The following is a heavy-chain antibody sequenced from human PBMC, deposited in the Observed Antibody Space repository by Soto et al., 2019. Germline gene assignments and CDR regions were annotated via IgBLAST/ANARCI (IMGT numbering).Heavy chain of an antibody. D-gene: IGHD2-15*01. CDR2: IWYHGIDK. CDR1: GFTFSRQD. V-gene: IGHV3-33*01. Sequence: QVQLVESGGGVVQPERSLRLSCAASGFTFSRQDMHWVRQAPGRGLEWVAVIWYHGIDKYYADSVKGRFTISRDNSKNTVYLQMNSLRGEDTAVYYCATGFLGLCTGGNCPLDYWGQGTLVTVSS. CDR3: ATGFLGLCTGGNCPLDY. J-gene: IGHJ4*02.